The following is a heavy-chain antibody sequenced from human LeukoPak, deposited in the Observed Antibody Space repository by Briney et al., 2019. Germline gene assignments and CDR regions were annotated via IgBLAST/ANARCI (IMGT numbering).Heavy chain of an antibody. J-gene: IGHJ4*02. V-gene: IGHV1-3*04. D-gene: IGHD3-10*01. Sequence: ASVNFSCQASGYTFTRNAMHWVRQAPGQRLEWMGWINTGNGVTKYSQKFQGRVTITRDISASTVYMELSSLTSEDTAVYYCARGRILLWFGDSPDFDYWGQGTLVTVSS. CDR3: ARGRILLWFGDSPDFDY. CDR1: GYTFTRNA. CDR2: INTGNGVT.